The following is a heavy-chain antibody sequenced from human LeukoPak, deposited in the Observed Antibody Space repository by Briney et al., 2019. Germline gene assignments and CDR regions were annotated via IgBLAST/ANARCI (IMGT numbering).Heavy chain of an antibody. J-gene: IGHJ3*02. Sequence: PSETLSLTCTVSGGSISSYSWSWIRQPPGKGLEWIGYIYHSGSTYYNPSPKSRVTISVDRSKNQFSLKLSSVTAADTAVYYCARGRSAFDIWGQGTMVTVSS. V-gene: IGHV4-30-2*01. CDR3: ARGRSAFDI. CDR2: IYHSGST. CDR1: GGSISSYS.